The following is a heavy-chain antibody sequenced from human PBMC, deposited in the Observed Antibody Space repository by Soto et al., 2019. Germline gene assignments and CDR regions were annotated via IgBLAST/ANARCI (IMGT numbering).Heavy chain of an antibody. Sequence: GGSLRLSCEASGFTFSSYAMSLVVQAPGKGLEWVSAISGSGGSTYYADSVKGRFTISRDNSKNTLYLQMNSLRAEDTAVYYCAKEILHFEPEGWFDPWGQGTLVTVSS. CDR3: AKEILHFEPEGWFDP. J-gene: IGHJ5*02. CDR1: GFTFSSYA. V-gene: IGHV3-23*01. D-gene: IGHD3-3*02. CDR2: ISGSGGST.